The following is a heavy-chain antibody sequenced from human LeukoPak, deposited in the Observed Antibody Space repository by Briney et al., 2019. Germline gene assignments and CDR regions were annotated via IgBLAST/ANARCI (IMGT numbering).Heavy chain of an antibody. CDR2: INHSGST. CDR1: GFTFSSYW. CDR3: ARVGGLWFGDRNRRRYYYYYGMDV. V-gene: IGHV4-34*01. D-gene: IGHD3-10*01. J-gene: IGHJ6*02. Sequence: GSLRLSCAASGFTFSSYWMSWIRQPPGKGLEWIGEINHSGSTNYNPSLKSRVTISVDTSKNQFSLKLSSVTAADTAVYYCARVGGLWFGDRNRRRYYYYYGMDVWGQGTTVTVSS.